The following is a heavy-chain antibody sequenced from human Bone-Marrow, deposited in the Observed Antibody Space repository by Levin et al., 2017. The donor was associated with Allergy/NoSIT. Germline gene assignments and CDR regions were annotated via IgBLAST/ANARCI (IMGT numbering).Heavy chain of an antibody. CDR1: GGTFGSNT. CDR2: IIPFFGRT. V-gene: IGHV1-69*08. CDR3: AKGVVAGSGWAFDL. J-gene: IGHJ2*01. Sequence: ASVKVSCKASGGTFGSNTITWVRQAPGQGLEWMGRIIPFFGRTNYAQNFQGRVTITADKSTNTAYMELSSLRSEDTAIYYCAKGVVAGSGWAFDLWGRGTPVTVSS. D-gene: IGHD3-22*01.